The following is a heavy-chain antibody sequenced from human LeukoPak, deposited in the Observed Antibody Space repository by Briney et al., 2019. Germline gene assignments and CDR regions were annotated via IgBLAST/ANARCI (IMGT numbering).Heavy chain of an antibody. Sequence: SVKVSCKASGGTFSSYAISWVRQAPGQGLEWMGGIIPILGTANYAQKFQGRVTITADESTSTAYMELTSLRSEDTAVYYCARDDDRAREIDYWGQGTLVTVSS. V-gene: IGHV1-69*01. J-gene: IGHJ4*02. D-gene: IGHD3-22*01. CDR3: ARDDDRAREIDY. CDR1: GGTFSSYA. CDR2: IIPILGTA.